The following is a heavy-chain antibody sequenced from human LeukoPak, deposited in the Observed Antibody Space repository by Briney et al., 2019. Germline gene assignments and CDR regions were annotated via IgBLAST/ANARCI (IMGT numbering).Heavy chain of an antibody. Sequence: GGSLRLSCAASGFTVSSNYMSWVRQAPGKGLEWVSVIYSGGSTYYADSVKGRFTISRDISKNTLYLQMNSLRAEDTAVYYCARDGSGSYLDYYFDYWGQGTLVTVSS. V-gene: IGHV3-66*02. CDR3: ARDGSGSYLDYYFDY. J-gene: IGHJ4*02. CDR1: GFTVSSNY. D-gene: IGHD1-26*01. CDR2: IYSGGST.